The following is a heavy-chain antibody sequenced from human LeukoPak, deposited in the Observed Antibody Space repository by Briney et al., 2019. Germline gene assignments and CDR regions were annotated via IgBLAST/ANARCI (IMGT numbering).Heavy chain of an antibody. J-gene: IGHJ4*02. V-gene: IGHV3-7*01. CDR3: ARWRWLQSEFDY. Sequence: GRSLRLSCAASGFTFSSHSMSWVRQAPGKGLEWVAYIKEDGREKDHVDSVKGRFTISRDNAKNSLYLQMNTLRADDTAVYYCARWRWLQSEFDYWGQGTLVTVSS. CDR2: IKEDGREK. CDR1: GFTFSSHS. D-gene: IGHD5-24*01.